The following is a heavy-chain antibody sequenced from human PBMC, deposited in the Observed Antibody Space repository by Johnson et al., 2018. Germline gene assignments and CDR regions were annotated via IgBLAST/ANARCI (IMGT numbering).Heavy chain of an antibody. CDR2: ISSSSSYI. CDR1: GFTFSSYS. Sequence: VQLVQSGGCLVKPGGSLRLSCAASGFTFSSYSMNWVRQAPGKGLEWVSSISSSSSYIYYADSVKGRFTISRDNAKNSMYLQMTSLRAEDTAVYYCARVGGSNYYYYYYMDVWGKGTTVTVSS. V-gene: IGHV3-21*01. D-gene: IGHD4-11*01. J-gene: IGHJ6*03. CDR3: ARVGGSNYYYYYYMDV.